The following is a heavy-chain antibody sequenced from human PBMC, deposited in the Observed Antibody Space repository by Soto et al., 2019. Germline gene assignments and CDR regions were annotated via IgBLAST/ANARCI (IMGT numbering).Heavy chain of an antibody. CDR3: ARAGEPFGDYFTHHFFDP. Sequence: PSETLSLTCTVSGGSISSSSYYWGWIRQPPGKGLEWIGSIYSSGDTNYNPSLKSRVTMSVDASKNQFSLKLSSVTAADTAVYHCARAGEPFGDYFTHHFFDPWGPGTLVTVSS. D-gene: IGHD4-17*01. J-gene: IGHJ5*02. V-gene: IGHV4-39*07. CDR2: IYSSGDT. CDR1: GGSISSSSYY.